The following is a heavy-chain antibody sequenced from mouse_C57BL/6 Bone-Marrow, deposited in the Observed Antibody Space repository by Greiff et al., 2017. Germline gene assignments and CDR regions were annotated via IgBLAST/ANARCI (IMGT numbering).Heavy chain of an antibody. CDR3: ARLGLRRAWFAY. Sequence: VKLMESGAELARPGASVKLSCKASGYTFTSYGISWVKQRTGQGLEWIGEIYPRSGNTYYNEKFKGKATLTADKSSSTAYMELRSLTSEDSAVYFCARLGLRRAWFAYWGQGTLVTVSA. CDR1: GYTFTSYG. D-gene: IGHD2-4*01. CDR2: IYPRSGNT. J-gene: IGHJ3*01. V-gene: IGHV1-81*01.